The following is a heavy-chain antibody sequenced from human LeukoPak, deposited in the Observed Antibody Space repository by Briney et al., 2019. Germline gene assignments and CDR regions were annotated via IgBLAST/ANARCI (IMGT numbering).Heavy chain of an antibody. CDR2: ISGSGGST. D-gene: IGHD3-3*01. V-gene: IGHV3-23*01. CDR1: GFTFSSYA. Sequence: GSLRLSCAASGFTFSSYAMSWVRQAPGKGLEWVPAISGSGGSTYYADSVKGRFTISRDNSKNTLYLQMNSLRAEDTAVYYCATPEYDFWSGYQEYFQHWGQGTLVTVSS. J-gene: IGHJ1*01. CDR3: ATPEYDFWSGYQEYFQH.